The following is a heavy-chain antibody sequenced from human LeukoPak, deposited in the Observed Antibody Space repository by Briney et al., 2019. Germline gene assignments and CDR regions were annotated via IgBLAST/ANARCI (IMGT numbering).Heavy chain of an antibody. J-gene: IGHJ4*02. Sequence: GGSLRLSCAASGFTVSSNYMSWVRQAPGKGLEWVSVIYSGGSTYYADSVKGRFTISRDNSKNTLYLQMNSLRAEDTAVYYCARSPTPRYSSSWFYYWGQGTLVTVSS. V-gene: IGHV3-66*02. CDR1: GFTVSSNY. CDR3: ARSPTPRYSSSWFYY. D-gene: IGHD6-13*01. CDR2: IYSGGST.